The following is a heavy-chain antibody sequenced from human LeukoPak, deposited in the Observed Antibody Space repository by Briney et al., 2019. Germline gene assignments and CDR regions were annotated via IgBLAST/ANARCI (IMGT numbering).Heavy chain of an antibody. D-gene: IGHD4-17*01. Sequence: ASVKISCKASGYTFTRNYMHWVRQAPGQGLEWMGIINPRGGSTTYAQKFQGRLTMTRDTSTSTVYMELSSLRSEDTAVYYCAREDADYTFSFDFWGQGTLVTVSS. CDR2: INPRGGST. J-gene: IGHJ4*02. CDR3: AREDADYTFSFDF. CDR1: GYTFTRNY. V-gene: IGHV1-46*01.